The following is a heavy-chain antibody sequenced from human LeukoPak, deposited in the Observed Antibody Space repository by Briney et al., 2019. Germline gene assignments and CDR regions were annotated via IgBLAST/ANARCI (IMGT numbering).Heavy chain of an antibody. V-gene: IGHV3-73*01. D-gene: IGHD3-3*01. CDR1: GFTFSGSA. CDR3: TRQPFTIFGVVPYYMDV. Sequence: GGSLRLSCAASGFTFSGSAMHWVRQASGKGLEWVGRIRSKANSYATAYAASVKGRFTISRDDSKNTAYLQMNSLKTEDTAVYYCTRQPFTIFGVVPYYMDVWGKGTTVTVSS. CDR2: IRSKANSYAT. J-gene: IGHJ6*03.